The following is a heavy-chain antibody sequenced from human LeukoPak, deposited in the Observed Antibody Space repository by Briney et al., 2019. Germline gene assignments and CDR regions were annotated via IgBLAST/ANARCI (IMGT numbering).Heavy chain of an antibody. CDR1: GGSISSRGYY. D-gene: IGHD5/OR15-5a*01. CDR3: ARIDVSSLKDYFDY. Sequence: PSETLSLTCTVSGGSISSRGYYSGWIRQPPGKGLERPGSIYYSGSTYYTPSLKSRVTISVDTSKNQFSLKVTSMTAAVTAVYYCARIDVSSLKDYFDYWGQGTLVTVSS. V-gene: IGHV4-39*01. J-gene: IGHJ4*02. CDR2: IYYSGST.